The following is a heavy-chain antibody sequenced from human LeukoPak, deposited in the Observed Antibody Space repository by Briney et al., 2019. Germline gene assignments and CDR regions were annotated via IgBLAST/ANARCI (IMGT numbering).Heavy chain of an antibody. J-gene: IGHJ4*02. V-gene: IGHV4-39*07. CDR3: ARGAYYYDSSGYTYDY. Sequence: SETLSLTCTVSGGSISSSSYYWGWIRQPPGKGLEWIGSIYYSGSTYYNPSLKSRVTISVDTSKNQFSLKLSSVTAADTAVYYCARGAYYYDSSGYTYDYWGQGTLVTVSS. D-gene: IGHD3-22*01. CDR2: IYYSGST. CDR1: GGSISSSSYY.